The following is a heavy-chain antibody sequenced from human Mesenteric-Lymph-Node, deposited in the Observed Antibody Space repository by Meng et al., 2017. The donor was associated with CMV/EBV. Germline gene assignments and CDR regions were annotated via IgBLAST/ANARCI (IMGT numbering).Heavy chain of an antibody. V-gene: IGHV4-31*02. CDR2: IYYSGDT. D-gene: IGHD2-2*01. J-gene: IGHJ2*01. CDR1: NGGYF. Sequence: NGGYFWTWIRQHPGKGLEWIGHIYYSGDTYYNPSLKSRTTISVDTSKNQFSLNLSSVTAADTAVYFCARGIIVVVPAAADPYCYFNLWGRGTLVTVSS. CDR3: ARGIIVVVPAAADPYCYFNL.